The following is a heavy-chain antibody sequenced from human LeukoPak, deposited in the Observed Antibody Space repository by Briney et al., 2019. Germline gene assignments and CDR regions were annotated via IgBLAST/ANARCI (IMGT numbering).Heavy chain of an antibody. J-gene: IGHJ4*02. CDR1: GFTFSSHG. CDR3: AKESGKRSYGAYFDY. Sequence: GRSLRLSCTASGFTFSSHGMHWVRQAPGKGLEWVAVISYDGSRDYFAESVKGRFTISRDNSQNTLYLQMNSLRAEDTAIYYCAKESGKRSYGAYFDYWGQGTLVTVSS. CDR2: ISYDGSRD. D-gene: IGHD4-17*01. V-gene: IGHV3-30*18.